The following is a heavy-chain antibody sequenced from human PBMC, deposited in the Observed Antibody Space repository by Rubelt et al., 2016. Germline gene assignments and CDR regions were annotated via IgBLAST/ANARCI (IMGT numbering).Heavy chain of an antibody. CDR3: ARQWGSTSSDAFDI. D-gene: IGHD2-2*01. CDR1: GYSFISNC. Sequence: EVQLVQSGAEVKKPGESLKISCKGSGYSFISNCIGWVRQMPGKGLEWMGLIYPGDSDTRYSPSFQGQVTSSADKSISTAYLQWSNLKASDTAMYYCARQWGSTSSDAFDIWGQGTMVTVSS. J-gene: IGHJ3*02. V-gene: IGHV5-51*01. CDR2: IYPGDSDT.